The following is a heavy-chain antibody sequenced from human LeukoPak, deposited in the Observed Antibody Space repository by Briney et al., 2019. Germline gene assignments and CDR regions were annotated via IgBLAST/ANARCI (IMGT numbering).Heavy chain of an antibody. Sequence: GGSLRLSCAASGFTFSSYKMNWVRQAPGKGLEWVSYISSSGSTIYYADSVRRRFTISRDNAKNSLYLQMNSLSAEDTAVYYCARDLHTAMVHWGQGTLVTVSS. D-gene: IGHD5-18*01. CDR2: ISSSGSTI. V-gene: IGHV3-48*03. J-gene: IGHJ4*02. CDR1: GFTFSSYK. CDR3: ARDLHTAMVH.